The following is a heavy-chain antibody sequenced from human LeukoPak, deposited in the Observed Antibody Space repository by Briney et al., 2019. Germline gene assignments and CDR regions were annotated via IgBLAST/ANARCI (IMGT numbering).Heavy chain of an antibody. Sequence: PGGSLRLSCAASGFTFSSYAMSWVRQPPGKGLEWIANIYYTGSTYSNPSLRSRVTMSVDTSKNQFSLKMNSVTAADTAVYYCARLSKGRFFDYIFDYWGQGTLVTVSS. CDR2: IYYTGST. CDR3: ARLSKGRFFDYIFDY. V-gene: IGHV4-59*04. CDR1: GFTFSSYA. J-gene: IGHJ4*02. D-gene: IGHD3-9*01.